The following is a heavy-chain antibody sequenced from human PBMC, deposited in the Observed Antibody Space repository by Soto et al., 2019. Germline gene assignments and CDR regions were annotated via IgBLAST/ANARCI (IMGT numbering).Heavy chain of an antibody. V-gene: IGHV2-5*02. J-gene: IGHJ6*02. Sequence: QITLKESGPTLVKPTQTLTLTCTFSGFSLSTGGVGVVWIRQPPGKAQEWLALIYWVDDKRHSPTLKSRLTITKDPSKNQVVLTMTNTDPVDTATYYCAHTLIHRDTYYYGMEVWGHGTTVTVSS. CDR1: GFSLSTGGVG. CDR3: AHTLIHRDTYYYGMEV. CDR2: IYWVDDK.